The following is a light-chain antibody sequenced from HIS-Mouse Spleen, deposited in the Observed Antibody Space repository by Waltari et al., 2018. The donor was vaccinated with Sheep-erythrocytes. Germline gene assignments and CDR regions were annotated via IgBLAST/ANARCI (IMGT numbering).Light chain of an antibody. CDR2: EGS. CDR1: SSDVGSYNL. J-gene: IGLJ3*02. CDR3: CSYAGSSTPWV. Sequence: QSALTQPASVSGSPGQSITISCTGTSSDVGSYNLVSWYQQHPGKAPKLMIYEGSKRASGVSNRFSGSKSGHTASLTISGLQAEDEADYYCCSYAGSSTPWVFGGGTKLTVL. V-gene: IGLV2-23*01.